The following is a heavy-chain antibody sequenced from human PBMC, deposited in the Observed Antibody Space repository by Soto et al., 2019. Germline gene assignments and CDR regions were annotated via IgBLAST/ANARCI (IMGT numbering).Heavy chain of an antibody. V-gene: IGHV3-23*01. Sequence: GSLRLSCAASGFTFSSYAISWVRQAPGKGLEWVSAISCSGGSKYYADSVKGRFTISRENSKNTLYLQMNSLRAEDTAVYYCARNPISGTAPPRMIFDYWGQGTLVTVSS. J-gene: IGHJ4*02. CDR1: GFTFSSYA. D-gene: IGHD2-15*01. CDR2: ISCSGGSK. CDR3: ARNPISGTAPPRMIFDY.